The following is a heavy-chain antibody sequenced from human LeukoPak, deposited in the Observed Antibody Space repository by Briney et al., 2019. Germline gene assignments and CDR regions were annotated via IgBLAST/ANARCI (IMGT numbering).Heavy chain of an antibody. Sequence: SETLSLTCTVSGCSISSSSYYWGWIRPPPGKGLEWIGSIYYSGSTYYNPSLKSRVTISVDTSKNQFSLKLSSVTAADTAVYYCRSYCSGGSCHRQDSFDIWGQGTMVTVSS. CDR2: IYYSGST. D-gene: IGHD2-15*01. J-gene: IGHJ3*02. CDR3: RSYCSGGSCHRQDSFDI. V-gene: IGHV4-39*01. CDR1: GCSISSSSYY.